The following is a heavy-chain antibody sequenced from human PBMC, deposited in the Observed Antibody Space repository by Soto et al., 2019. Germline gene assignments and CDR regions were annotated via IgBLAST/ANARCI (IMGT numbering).Heavy chain of an antibody. D-gene: IGHD3-22*01. V-gene: IGHV1-18*01. CDR1: GYTFTSYG. J-gene: IGHJ3*02. Sequence: ASVKVSYKASGYTFTSYGISWVRQAPGQGLEWMGWISAYNGNTNYAQKLQGRVTMTTDTSTSTAYMELGSLRSDDTAVYYCARDRDSSGHDAFDIWGQGTMVTVSS. CDR2: ISAYNGNT. CDR3: ARDRDSSGHDAFDI.